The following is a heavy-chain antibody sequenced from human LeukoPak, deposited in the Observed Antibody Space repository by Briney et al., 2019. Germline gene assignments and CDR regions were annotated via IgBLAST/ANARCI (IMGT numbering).Heavy chain of an antibody. CDR2: IYTSGST. V-gene: IGHV4-61*02. J-gene: IGHJ4*02. CDR1: GGSISSGGYY. D-gene: IGHD3-3*01. CDR3: ARSNYDFWSGYYFSYFDY. Sequence: SQTLSLTCTVSGGSISSGGYYWSWIRQPAGKGLEWIGRIYTSGSTNYNPSLKSRVTISVDTSKNQFSLKLSSVTAADTAVYYCARSNYDFWSGYYFSYFDYWGQGTLVTVSS.